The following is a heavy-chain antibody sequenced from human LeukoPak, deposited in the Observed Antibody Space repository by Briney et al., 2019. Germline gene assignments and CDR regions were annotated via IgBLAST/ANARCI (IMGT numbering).Heavy chain of an antibody. CDR2: ISYDGSNE. J-gene: IGHJ4*02. CDR1: GFPFSGHA. Sequence: GGSLRLSCTASGFPFSGHAMQWIREAPGKGPEWLALISYDGSNEYYADSVKGRFTISRDNSKNTVYLQVNSLRPEDTAVYFCAREEEGELPDYWGQGTLVTVSS. D-gene: IGHD1-26*01. CDR3: AREEEGELPDY. V-gene: IGHV3-30*01.